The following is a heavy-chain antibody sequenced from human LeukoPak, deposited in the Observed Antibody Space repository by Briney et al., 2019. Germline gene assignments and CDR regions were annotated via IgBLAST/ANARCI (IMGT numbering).Heavy chain of an antibody. CDR3: ARASSIDY. V-gene: IGHV3-21*01. CDR2: IRSSGLYT. CDR1: GFTFSDYT. J-gene: IGHJ4*02. D-gene: IGHD3-10*01. Sequence: PGGSLRLSCAASGFTFSDYTMNWVRQAPGKGLEWVSSIRSSGLYTYYADPVKGRFTISRDNAKNSLYLQMNRLTAEDTAVYYCARASSIDYWGQGTLVTVSS.